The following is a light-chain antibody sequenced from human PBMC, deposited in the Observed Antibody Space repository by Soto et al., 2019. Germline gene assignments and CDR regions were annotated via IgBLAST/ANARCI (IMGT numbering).Light chain of an antibody. V-gene: IGKV1-12*01. J-gene: IGKJ1*01. CDR3: LQVYSFPRT. CDR2: AAS. Sequence: DSQMARSPCALCASIGDRVTITCRASQDIGRRLAWFQQKPGKAPKYLIQAASSLQGGVPSTFSGSGSGTDFTLTINTLHPEDFATYYCLQVYSFPRTFGQGTKVDIK. CDR1: QDIGRR.